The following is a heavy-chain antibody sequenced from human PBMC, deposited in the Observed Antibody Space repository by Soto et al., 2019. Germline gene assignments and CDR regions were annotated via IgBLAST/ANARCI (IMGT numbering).Heavy chain of an antibody. CDR1: GYTFTSYD. V-gene: IGHV1-8*01. Sequence: ASVKVSCKASGYTFTSYDINWVRQATGQGLEWMGWMNPNSGNTGYAQKFQGRVTMTRNTSISTAYMELSSLRSEDTAVYYCAREGYSSSFYYYYGMDVWGQGTTVTVSS. J-gene: IGHJ6*02. CDR2: MNPNSGNT. D-gene: IGHD6-6*01. CDR3: AREGYSSSFYYYYGMDV.